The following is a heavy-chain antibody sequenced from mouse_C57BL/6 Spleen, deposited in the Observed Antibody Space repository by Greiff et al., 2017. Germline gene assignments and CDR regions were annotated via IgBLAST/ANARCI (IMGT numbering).Heavy chain of an antibody. CDR2: IDPSDSYT. CDR1: GYTFTSYW. CDR3: ARSGGSCYWYFDV. Sequence: QVQLQQPGAELVKPGASVKLSCKASGYTFTSYWMQWVKQRPGQGLEWIGAIDPSDSYTNYNHKFKGKATLTVDTSSNTAYMQLSSLTSEDAAVYYGARSGGSCYWYFDVWGTGTTVTVSS. J-gene: IGHJ1*03. D-gene: IGHD1-1*01. V-gene: IGHV1-50*01.